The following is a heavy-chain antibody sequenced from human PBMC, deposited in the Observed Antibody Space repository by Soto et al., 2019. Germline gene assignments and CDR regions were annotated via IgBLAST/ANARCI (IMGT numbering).Heavy chain of an antibody. CDR1: GYSFTSYW. CDR3: ASGHYSSGWNYYYYYGMDV. Sequence: GESLKISCKGSGYSFTSYWIGWVRQMPGKGLEWMGIIYPGDSDTRYSPSFQGQVTISADKSISTAYLQWSSLKASDTAMYYCASGHYSSGWNYYYYYGMDVWGQGTTVTVSS. D-gene: IGHD6-19*01. J-gene: IGHJ6*02. V-gene: IGHV5-51*01. CDR2: IYPGDSDT.